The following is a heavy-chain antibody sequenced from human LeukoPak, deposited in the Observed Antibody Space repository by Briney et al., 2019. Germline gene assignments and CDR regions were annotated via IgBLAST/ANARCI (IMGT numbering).Heavy chain of an antibody. CDR3: ARDLAYCGGDCPRSVDY. CDR2: INHSGST. CDR1: GGSFSGYY. V-gene: IGHV4-34*01. Sequence: SETLSLTCAVYGGSFSGYYWSWIRQPPGKGLEWIEEINHSGSTNYNPSLKSRVTISVDTSKNQFSLKLSSVTAADTAVYYCARDLAYCGGDCPRSVDYWGQGTLVTVSS. D-gene: IGHD2-21*02. J-gene: IGHJ4*02.